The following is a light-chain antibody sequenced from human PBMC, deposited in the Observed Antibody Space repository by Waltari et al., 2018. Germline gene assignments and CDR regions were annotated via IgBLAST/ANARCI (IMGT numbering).Light chain of an antibody. J-gene: IGLJ2*01. V-gene: IGLV2-8*01. CDR2: EVT. CDR3: TSYAGAHNLL. Sequence: QSALTQPPSASGSPGQSVTISCAGTSADVGTYQYVSWYQQHPGRPPTLIIYEVTKRPSGVAARFSGSKSGNTASLTVSGLQAEDEADYYCTSYAGAHNLLFGGGTKLTVL. CDR1: SADVGTYQY.